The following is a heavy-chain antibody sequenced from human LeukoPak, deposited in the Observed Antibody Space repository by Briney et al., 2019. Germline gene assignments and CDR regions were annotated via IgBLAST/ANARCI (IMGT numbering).Heavy chain of an antibody. CDR2: ISFDGSNT. CDR3: ATQGAGANFDY. V-gene: IGHV3-30*03. D-gene: IGHD6-19*01. J-gene: IGHJ4*02. CDR1: GFTFSSYG. Sequence: GGPLRLSCAASGFTFSSYGMHWVHQAPGKGLEWEAVISFDGSNTYYADSVKGLFTICRDDSKNPLYLQMNRLRADDTAVYYCATQGAGANFDYWGQGTLVTVSS.